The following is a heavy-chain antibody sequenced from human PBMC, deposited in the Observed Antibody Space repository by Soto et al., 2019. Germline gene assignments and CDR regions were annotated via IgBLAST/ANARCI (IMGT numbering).Heavy chain of an antibody. Sequence: VKVSCKASGDTFSSYTISWVRQAPGQGLEWMGRIIPILGIANYAQEFQGRVTITADKSTSTAYMELSSLRSEDTAVYYCARGNTMVRGVLTPSYNWFDPWGQGTLVTVSS. V-gene: IGHV1-69*02. J-gene: IGHJ5*02. D-gene: IGHD3-10*01. CDR2: IIPILGIA. CDR1: GDTFSSYT. CDR3: ARGNTMVRGVLTPSYNWFDP.